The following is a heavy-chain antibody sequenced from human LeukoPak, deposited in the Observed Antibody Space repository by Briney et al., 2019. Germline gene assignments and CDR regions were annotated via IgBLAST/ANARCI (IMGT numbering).Heavy chain of an antibody. CDR2: IYYGGST. V-gene: IGHV4-31*03. CDR3: ARCPRTLHYYDSSGYPDFVDY. CDR1: GGSISSGGYY. J-gene: IGHJ4*02. Sequence: PSQTLSLTCTVSGGSISSGGYYWSWIRQHPGKGLEWIGYIYYGGSTYYNPSLKSRVTISVDTSKNQFSLKLSSVTAADTAVYYCARCPRTLHYYDSSGYPDFVDYWGQGTLVTVSS. D-gene: IGHD3-22*01.